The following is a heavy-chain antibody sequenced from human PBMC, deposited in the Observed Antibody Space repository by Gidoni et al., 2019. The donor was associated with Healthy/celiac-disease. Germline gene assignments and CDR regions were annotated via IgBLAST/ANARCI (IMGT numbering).Heavy chain of an antibody. J-gene: IGHJ6*02. Sequence: QVQLVESGGGVVQPGRSLRLSCAASGFPFGRYAMHRVRQAPGKGLEWVAVISYDGSNKYYADSVKGRFTISRDNSKNTLYLQMNSLRAEDTAVYYCARDEAGYYYYYGMDVWGQGTTVTVSS. D-gene: IGHD6-19*01. CDR1: GFPFGRYA. V-gene: IGHV3-30*04. CDR3: ARDEAGYYYYYGMDV. CDR2: ISYDGSNK.